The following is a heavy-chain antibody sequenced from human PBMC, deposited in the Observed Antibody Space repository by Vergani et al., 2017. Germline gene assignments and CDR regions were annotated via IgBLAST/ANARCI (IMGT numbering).Heavy chain of an antibody. D-gene: IGHD2-21*01. V-gene: IGHV3-7*03. J-gene: IGHJ4*02. CDR2: IKQDGSEK. CDR3: ARDRIAIPY. Sequence: EVQLVESGGGLVQPGGSLRLSCATSGFTFSTYWMSWVRQAPGKGLEWVANIKQDGSEKYYVDSVKGRFTISRDNANNSLYLQMNSLRAEDTAVYYCARDRIAIPYWGQGTLVTVSS. CDR1: GFTFSTYW.